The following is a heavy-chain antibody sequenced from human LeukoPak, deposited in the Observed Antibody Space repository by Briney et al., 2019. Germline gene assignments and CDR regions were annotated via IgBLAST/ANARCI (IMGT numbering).Heavy chain of an antibody. V-gene: IGHV3-64*01. Sequence: GGSLRLSCAASGFTFSSYAMRWVRQAPGKGLEYVSAISSNGGSTYYANSVKGRFTISRDNSKNTLYLQMGSLRAEDMAVYYCAREYYDSSGYSKYYFDYWGQGTLVTVSS. D-gene: IGHD3-22*01. J-gene: IGHJ4*02. CDR2: ISSNGGST. CDR1: GFTFSSYA. CDR3: AREYYDSSGYSKYYFDY.